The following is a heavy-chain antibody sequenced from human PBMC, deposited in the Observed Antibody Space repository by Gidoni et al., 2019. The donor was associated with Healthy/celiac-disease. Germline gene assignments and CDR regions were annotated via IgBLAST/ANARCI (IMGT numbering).Heavy chain of an antibody. Sequence: QVTLKESGPVLVKPTETLTLTCTVTGFSLSNARMAVSWIRQPPGKALECPAHIFSNDEKSYSTSLKSRLTIFKDTSKSPVVLTMTNMDPVDTATYSCARIPRNGYSSSWSLGTFDYWGQGTLVTVSS. CDR3: ARIPRNGYSSSWSLGTFDY. J-gene: IGHJ4*02. V-gene: IGHV2-26*01. D-gene: IGHD6-13*01. CDR2: IFSNDEK. CDR1: GFSLSNARMA.